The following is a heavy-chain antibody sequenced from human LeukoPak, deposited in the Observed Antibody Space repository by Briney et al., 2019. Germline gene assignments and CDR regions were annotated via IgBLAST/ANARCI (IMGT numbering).Heavy chain of an antibody. CDR2: ISGSGGNT. D-gene: IGHD3-3*01. CDR3: AKAPITIFGVVIIPFDY. CDR1: GFNFSNYA. J-gene: IGHJ4*02. V-gene: IGHV3-23*01. Sequence: PGGSLRLSCAASGFNFSNYAMSWVRQAPGKGLEWVSSISGSGGNTYYADSVRGRFTISRDNSNNTLYLQMNGLRAEDTAVYYCAKAPITIFGVVIIPFDYWGQGTLVTVSS.